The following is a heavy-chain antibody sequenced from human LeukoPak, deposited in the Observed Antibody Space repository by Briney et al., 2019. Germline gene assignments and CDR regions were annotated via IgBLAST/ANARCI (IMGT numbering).Heavy chain of an antibody. V-gene: IGHV3-7*01. J-gene: IGHJ6*03. CDR3: ARENSIRQWLANYYYYYYMDV. CDR2: IKQDGSEK. D-gene: IGHD6-19*01. CDR1: GFTFSSYW. Sequence: GGSLRLSCAASGFTFSSYWMSWVRPAPGKGLEWVANIKQDGSEKYYVDSVKGRFTLSRDNAKNSLYLQMNSLRAEDTAVYYCARENSIRQWLANYYYYYYMDVWGKGTTVTVSS.